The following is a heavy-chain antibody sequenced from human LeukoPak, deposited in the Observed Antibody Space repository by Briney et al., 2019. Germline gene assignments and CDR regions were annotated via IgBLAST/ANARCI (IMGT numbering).Heavy chain of an antibody. CDR2: IGAYNGNT. Sequence: GASVKVSCKASGHTFTSYGISWVRQAPGQGLEWMGWIGAYNGNTNYAQKLQGRVTMTTDTSTSTAYMELRSLRSDDTAVYYCARGRKDVLLWFGEFPGGAFDIWGQGTMVTVSS. CDR3: ARGRKDVLLWFGEFPGGAFDI. CDR1: GHTFTSYG. D-gene: IGHD3-10*01. V-gene: IGHV1-18*01. J-gene: IGHJ3*02.